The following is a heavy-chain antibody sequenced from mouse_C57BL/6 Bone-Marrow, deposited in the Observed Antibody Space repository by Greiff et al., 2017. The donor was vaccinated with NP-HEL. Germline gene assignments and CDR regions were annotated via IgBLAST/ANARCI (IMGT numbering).Heavy chain of an antibody. CDR3: ARFKVTIGTFDY. V-gene: IGHV1-82*01. CDR1: GYAFSSSW. J-gene: IGHJ2*01. D-gene: IGHD2-12*01. CDR2: IYPGDGDT. Sequence: VQLQQSGPELVKPGASVKISCKASGYAFSSSWMNWVKQRPGKGLEWIGRIYPGDGDTNYNGKFKGKATLTADKSSSTAYMQLSSLTSEDSAVYFCARFKVTIGTFDYWGQGTTLTVSS.